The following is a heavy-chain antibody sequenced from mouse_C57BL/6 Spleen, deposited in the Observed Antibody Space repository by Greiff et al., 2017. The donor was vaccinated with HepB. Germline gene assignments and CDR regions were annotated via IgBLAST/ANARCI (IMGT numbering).Heavy chain of an antibody. CDR3: ALDGYYLYYHAMDY. J-gene: IGHJ4*01. V-gene: IGHV1-55*01. CDR1: GYTFTSYW. CDR2: IYPGSGST. Sequence: QVQLQQPGAELVKPGASVKMSCKASGYTFTSYWITWVKQRPGQGLEWIGDIYPGSGSTNYNEKFKSKATLTVDTSSSTAYMQLSSLTSEDSAVYYWALDGYYLYYHAMDYWGQGTSVTVSS. D-gene: IGHD2-3*01.